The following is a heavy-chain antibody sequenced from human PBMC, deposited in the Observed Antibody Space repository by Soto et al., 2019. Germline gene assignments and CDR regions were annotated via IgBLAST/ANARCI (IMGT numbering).Heavy chain of an antibody. Sequence: SETLSLTCTVSGGSISSSSYYWGWIRQPPGKGLEWIGSIYYSGSTYYNPSLKSRVTKSVDTSKNQFSLKLGSVTAADTAVYYCARVSGLVGATTVLAFDIWGQGTMVTVSS. CDR1: GGSISSSSYY. D-gene: IGHD1-26*01. J-gene: IGHJ3*02. CDR3: ARVSGLVGATTVLAFDI. V-gene: IGHV4-39*01. CDR2: IYYSGST.